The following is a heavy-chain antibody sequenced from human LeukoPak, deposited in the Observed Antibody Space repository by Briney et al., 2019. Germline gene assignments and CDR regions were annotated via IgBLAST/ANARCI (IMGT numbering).Heavy chain of an antibody. CDR3: ARSRGWLQSHPLGY. CDR2: IYYSGST. J-gene: IGHJ4*02. V-gene: IGHV4-59*01. Sequence: PSETLSPTCTVSGGSISSYYWSWIRQPPGKGLEWIGYIYYSGSTNYNPSLKSRVTISVDTSKNQFSLKLSSVTAADTAVYYCARSRGWLQSHPLGYWGQGTLVTVSS. CDR1: GGSISSYY. D-gene: IGHD5-24*01.